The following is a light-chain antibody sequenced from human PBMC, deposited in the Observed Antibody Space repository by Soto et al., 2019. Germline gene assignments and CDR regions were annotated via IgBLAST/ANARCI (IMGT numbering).Light chain of an antibody. CDR1: SSDIGGYNY. V-gene: IGLV2-14*01. CDR2: EVS. Sequence: QSALTQPASVSGSPGQSITISCTGTSSDIGGYNYVSWYQQHPGNPPKLMIYEVSNRPSGVSNRFSGSKSRNTASLTISGLQAEDEADYYCSSHTTSNTQVFGGGTKLTVL. CDR3: SSHTTSNTQV. J-gene: IGLJ3*02.